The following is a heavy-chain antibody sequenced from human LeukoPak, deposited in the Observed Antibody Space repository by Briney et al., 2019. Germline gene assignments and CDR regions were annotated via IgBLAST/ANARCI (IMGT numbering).Heavy chain of an antibody. D-gene: IGHD3-3*01. CDR3: ARDGPDRSPYYDFWSGYTYYYYGMDV. CDR2: ISSSSSYI. Sequence: GGSLRLSCAASGFTFSSYSMNWVRQAPGKGLEWVSSISSSSSYIYYADSVKGRFTISRDNAKNSPYLQMNSLRAEDTAVYYCARDGPDRSPYYDFWSGYTYYYYGMDVWGQGTTVTVSS. J-gene: IGHJ6*02. CDR1: GFTFSSYS. V-gene: IGHV3-21*01.